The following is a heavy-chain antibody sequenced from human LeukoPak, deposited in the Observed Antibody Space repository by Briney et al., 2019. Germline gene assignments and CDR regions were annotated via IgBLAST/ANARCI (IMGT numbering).Heavy chain of an antibody. CDR2: IYHSGST. J-gene: IGHJ4*02. CDR3: ARTAKYYYGSETYYFFDY. CDR1: GGSISSSNW. D-gene: IGHD3-10*01. Sequence: PSETLSLTCAVSGGSISSSNWWSWVRQPPGKGLEWIGEIYHSGSTNYNPSLKSRVTISLDTSQNQSSLKLTSVTPADTAVYYCARTAKYYYGSETYYFFDYWGQGTLVTVSS. V-gene: IGHV4-4*02.